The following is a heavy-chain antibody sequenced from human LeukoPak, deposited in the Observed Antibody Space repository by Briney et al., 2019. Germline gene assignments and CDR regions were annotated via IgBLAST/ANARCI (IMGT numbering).Heavy chain of an antibody. CDR1: GFTFTSYI. D-gene: IGHD1-26*01. Sequence: GGSLRLSCAASGFTFTSYIMNWVRQAPGKGLEWISVIYSGGSTYYADSVKGRFSTSRDNSKNTLYLQMNSLRDGDTAVYYCAKGRVGPYPGTYYWGQGTQVTVSS. CDR3: AKGRVGPYPGTYY. V-gene: IGHV3-66*01. J-gene: IGHJ4*02. CDR2: IYSGGST.